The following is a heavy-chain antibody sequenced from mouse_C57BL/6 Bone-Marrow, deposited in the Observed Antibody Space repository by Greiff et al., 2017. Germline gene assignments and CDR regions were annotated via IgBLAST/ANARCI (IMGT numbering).Heavy chain of an antibody. Sequence: VQLQQPGAELVKPGASVKLSCKASGYTFTSYWMQWVKQRPGQGLEWIGEIDPSDSYTNYNQKFKGKATLTVDTSSSTAYMQLSSLTSEDSAVYYCARDDYDLYYFDYWGQGTTLSVSS. D-gene: IGHD2-4*01. V-gene: IGHV1-50*01. CDR2: IDPSDSYT. J-gene: IGHJ2*01. CDR3: ARDDYDLYYFDY. CDR1: GYTFTSYW.